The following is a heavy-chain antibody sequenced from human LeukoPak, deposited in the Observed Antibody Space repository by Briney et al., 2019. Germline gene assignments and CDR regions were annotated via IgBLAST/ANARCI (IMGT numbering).Heavy chain of an antibody. CDR2: IKEDGGET. V-gene: IGHV3-7*01. CDR1: RFSFSRNW. CDR3: SRGAGYGDHF. Sequence: GGSLRLSCAASRFSFSRNWMSWVRQAPGKGLEWVASIKEDGGETLYVDSVRGRFTISRDNARNSLYLQMNSRRVDDTAVYYCSRGAGYGDHFGGQGTVVSVSS. D-gene: IGHD4-17*01. J-gene: IGHJ4*02.